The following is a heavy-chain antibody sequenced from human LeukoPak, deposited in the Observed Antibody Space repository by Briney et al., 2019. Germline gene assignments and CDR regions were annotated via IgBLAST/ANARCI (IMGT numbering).Heavy chain of an antibody. D-gene: IGHD6-25*01. CDR3: AREILRLPTYYYYCMDV. CDR1: GYTFTGYY. Sequence: ASVKVSCKASGYTFTGYYMHWVRQAPGPGLEGMGWINLNSGGTNYAQKCQGRVNMTRHTTISTAYMEVSRLRWDETAVYYCAREILRLPTYYYYCMDVWGQGATVTLSS. V-gene: IGHV1-2*02. J-gene: IGHJ6*02. CDR2: INLNSGGT.